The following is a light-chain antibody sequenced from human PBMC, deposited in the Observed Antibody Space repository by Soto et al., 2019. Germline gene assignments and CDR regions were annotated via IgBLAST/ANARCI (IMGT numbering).Light chain of an antibody. CDR2: DAS. J-gene: IGKJ1*01. CDR1: RGISRS. CDR3: QQYNSYPAT. Sequence: DIQMTQSPSSLSASIGDTVTITCRASRGISRSLAWYQQKPGKAPKLLIYDASSLESGVPSRFSGSGSGTEFTLTISSLQPDDFATYYCQQYNSYPATFGQGTKVDIK. V-gene: IGKV1-5*01.